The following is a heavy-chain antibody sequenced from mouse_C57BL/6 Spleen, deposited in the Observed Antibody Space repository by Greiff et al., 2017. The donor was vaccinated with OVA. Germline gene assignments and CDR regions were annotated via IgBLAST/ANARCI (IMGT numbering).Heavy chain of an antibody. CDR1: GFTFSDYG. D-gene: IGHD2-2*01. Sequence: EVKVVESGGGLVKPGGSLKLSCAASGFTFSDYGMHWVRQAPEKGLEWVAYISSGSSTIYYADTVKGRFTISRDNATNTLFLQMTSLRSEDTAMYYCARRRLPHYAMDYWGQGTSVTVSS. J-gene: IGHJ4*01. CDR3: ARRRLPHYAMDY. CDR2: ISSGSSTI. V-gene: IGHV5-17*01.